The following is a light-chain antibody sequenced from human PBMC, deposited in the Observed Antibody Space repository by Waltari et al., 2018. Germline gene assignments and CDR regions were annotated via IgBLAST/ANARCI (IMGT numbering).Light chain of an antibody. J-gene: IGKJ4*01. CDR1: QTVRTTY. Sequence: EIVLTQAPGTLSVSPGERATLACRARQTVRTTYFAWYQQKPGQAPTLLIYGASSRATGIPDRFSGSGSGTDFSLTISSLEPEDFAVYYCQQYDISPLTFGGGTKVEIK. CDR3: QQYDISPLT. CDR2: GAS. V-gene: IGKV3-20*01.